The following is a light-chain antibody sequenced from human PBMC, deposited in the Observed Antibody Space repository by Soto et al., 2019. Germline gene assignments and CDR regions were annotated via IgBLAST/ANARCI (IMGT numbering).Light chain of an antibody. CDR2: GNS. V-gene: IGLV1-40*01. Sequence: HSVLTQPPSVSGAPGQRVTISCTGSSSNIGAGYDVHWYQHLPGTAPKLLIYGNSNRPSGVPDRFSGSKSGTSASLAITGLQAEDEADYYCQSYDSSLSSYVFGTGTKVTVL. CDR1: SSNIGAGYD. J-gene: IGLJ1*01. CDR3: QSYDSSLSSYV.